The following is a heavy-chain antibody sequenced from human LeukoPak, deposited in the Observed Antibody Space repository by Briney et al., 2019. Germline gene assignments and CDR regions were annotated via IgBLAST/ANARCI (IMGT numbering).Heavy chain of an antibody. D-gene: IGHD2-2*01. CDR2: IIHSGGT. CDR1: GVASSGYY. Sequence: PSETLSLSGAVYGVASSGYYRSSIPRRPGKGLEWVGEIIHSGGTNYNPSLKSRVVISVDASKNQFSLMLSSVAAADTAVYYCARGGNVVVPAATTTYFDYWGQGTLVTVSS. J-gene: IGHJ4*01. V-gene: IGHV4-34*01. CDR3: ARGGNVVVPAATTTYFDY.